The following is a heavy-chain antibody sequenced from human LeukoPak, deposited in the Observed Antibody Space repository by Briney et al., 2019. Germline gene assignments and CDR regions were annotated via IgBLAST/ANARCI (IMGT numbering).Heavy chain of an antibody. CDR3: ARDLGSGTSLSYFDF. CDR1: GFSFGTYG. CDR2: IWYDGNNK. Sequence: PGGSLRLSCAASGFSFGTYGMHWVRQAPGKGLEWVAAIWYDGNNKYYADSVKGRFTISRDNSKKTLYLEMNSLRAEGTAVFYCARDLGSGTSLSYFDFWGQGTLVTVS. D-gene: IGHD3-10*01. V-gene: IGHV3-33*01. J-gene: IGHJ4*02.